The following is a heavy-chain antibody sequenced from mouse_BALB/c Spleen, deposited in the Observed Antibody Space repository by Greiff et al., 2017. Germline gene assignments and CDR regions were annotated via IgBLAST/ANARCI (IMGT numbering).Heavy chain of an antibody. J-gene: IGHJ4*01. CDR3: ARGGGDYYYGSSYHAMDY. D-gene: IGHD1-1*01. Sequence: QVQLQQSGPELVKPGASVKMSCKASGYTFTDYVISWVKQRPGQGLEWIGEIYPGSGSTYYNEKFKGKATLTADKSSNTAYMQLSSLTSEDSAVYCCARGGGDYYYGSSYHAMDYWGQGTSVTVSS. CDR2: IYPGSGST. CDR1: GYTFTDYV. V-gene: IGHV1-77*01.